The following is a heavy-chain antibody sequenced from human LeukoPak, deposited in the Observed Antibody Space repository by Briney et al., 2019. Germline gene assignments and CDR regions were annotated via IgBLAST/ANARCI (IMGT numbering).Heavy chain of an antibody. CDR1: GFAVSSNY. CDR3: AREGFRGTLDQ. J-gene: IGHJ4*02. CDR2: ISSGATT. D-gene: IGHD3-16*01. V-gene: IGHV3-66*01. Sequence: GGSLRLSCVVSGFAVSSNYMSWVRQAPGKGLEWVSVISSGATTNNAESVKGRFSTSRDNAKNTLFLQMNSLRVEDTAVYYCAREGFRGTLDQWGQGTLVTVAS.